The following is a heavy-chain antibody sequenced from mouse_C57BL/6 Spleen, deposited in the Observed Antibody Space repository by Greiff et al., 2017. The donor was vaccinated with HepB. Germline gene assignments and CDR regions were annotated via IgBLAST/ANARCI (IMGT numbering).Heavy chain of an antibody. CDR3: AIEGDPIYYDYDWFAY. D-gene: IGHD2-4*01. CDR1: GYTFTSYW. J-gene: IGHJ3*01. V-gene: IGHV1-74*01. Sequence: VQLQQSGAELVKPGASVKVSCKASGYTFTSYWMHWVKQRPGQGLEWIGRIHPSDSDTNYNQKFKGKATLTVDKSSSTAYMQLSSLTSEDSAVYDCAIEGDPIYYDYDWFAYWGQGTLVTVSA. CDR2: IHPSDSDT.